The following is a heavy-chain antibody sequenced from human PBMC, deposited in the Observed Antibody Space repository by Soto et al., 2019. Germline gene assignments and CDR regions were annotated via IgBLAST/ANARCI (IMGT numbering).Heavy chain of an antibody. Sequence: QVQLQESGPGLVKPSETLSLTCTVSGASISSYYWSWIRQSPGKGLEWIGYISYSGGTNYNPSLRGRVTISLDTSKNQLSLKLNSLTAEDTAMYYCARGERLGIDYWGQGTLVTVSS. CDR1: GASISSYY. V-gene: IGHV4-59*01. J-gene: IGHJ4*02. CDR3: ARGERLGIDY. CDR2: ISYSGGT. D-gene: IGHD6-19*01.